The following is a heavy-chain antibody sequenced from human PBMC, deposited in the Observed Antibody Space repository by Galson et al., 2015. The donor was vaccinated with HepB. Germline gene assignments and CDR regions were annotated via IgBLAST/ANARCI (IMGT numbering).Heavy chain of an antibody. Sequence: SLRLSCAASGFTFSSYAMHWVRQAPGKGLEWVAVISYDGSNKYYADSVKGRLTISRDNSKNTLYLQMNSLRTEDAAVYYCARGDSYSSSWTFDYWGQGSLVALAS. V-gene: IGHV3-30-3*01. CDR2: ISYDGSNK. CDR1: GFTFSSYA. CDR3: ARGDSYSSSWTFDY. J-gene: IGHJ4*02. D-gene: IGHD6-13*01.